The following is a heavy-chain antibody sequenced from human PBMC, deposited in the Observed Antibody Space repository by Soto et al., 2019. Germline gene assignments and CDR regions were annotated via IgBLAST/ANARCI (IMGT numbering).Heavy chain of an antibody. D-gene: IGHD6-25*01. Sequence: VHLVESGGGLVKPGGSLRLSCEASGFRFNDYYMTWIRQAPGKGLEWVSYISSGSSTIYYARSVKGRFTISRDNAKNSLYLQMNSLRAEDTAVYYCATSSGALAASFPYYFDYWGQGTLVTVSS. CDR1: GFRFNDYY. CDR3: ATSSGALAASFPYYFDY. CDR2: ISSGSSTI. V-gene: IGHV3-11*01. J-gene: IGHJ4*02.